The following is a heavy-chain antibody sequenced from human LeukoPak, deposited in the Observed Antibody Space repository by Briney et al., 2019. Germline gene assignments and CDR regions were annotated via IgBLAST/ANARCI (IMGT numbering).Heavy chain of an antibody. D-gene: IGHD3-9*01. J-gene: IGHJ4*02. CDR3: ARGADSGYSSDN. V-gene: IGHV3-48*03. CDR1: GFTFSNYE. CDR2: IHNDGSRM. Sequence: GGSLRLSCAASGFTFSNYEMNWVRQAPGKGLEWISYIHNDGSRMYYADSVKGRFTISRDNAKNTLYLQMNSLRAEDTAVYYCARGADSGYSSDNWGQGTLVSVSS.